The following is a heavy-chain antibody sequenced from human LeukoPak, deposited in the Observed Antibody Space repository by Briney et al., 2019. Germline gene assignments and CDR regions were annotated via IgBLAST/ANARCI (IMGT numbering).Heavy chain of an antibody. CDR2: IKNKTDGGTT. Sequence: PGGSLRLSCAASGFTFSNAWMSWVRQAPGKGLEWVGRIKNKTDGGTTDYAAPVKGRFTISRDDSKNTLYLQMNSLKTEDTAVYYCTTEVIDDFLADYGDTRWFDPWGQGTLVTVSS. D-gene: IGHD4-17*01. CDR1: GFTFSNAW. CDR3: TTEVIDDFLADYGDTRWFDP. V-gene: IGHV3-15*01. J-gene: IGHJ5*02.